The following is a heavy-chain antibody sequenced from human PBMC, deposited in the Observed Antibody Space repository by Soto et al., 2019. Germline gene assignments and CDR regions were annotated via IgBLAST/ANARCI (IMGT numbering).Heavy chain of an antibody. CDR2: ISAYNGNT. V-gene: IGHV1-18*01. D-gene: IGHD3-10*01. CDR3: ARGVGSGSYYNQYNWFDP. CDR1: GYTFTNYG. J-gene: IGHJ5*02. Sequence: QVQLVQSGAEVKKPGASVKVSCKAFGYTFTNYGISWVRQAPGQGLEWMGWISAYNGNTKYAQKFQGRVTMTTDTTTSTAYMELGSRRSDDTAVYYCARGVGSGSYYNQYNWFDPWGQGTLVTVSS.